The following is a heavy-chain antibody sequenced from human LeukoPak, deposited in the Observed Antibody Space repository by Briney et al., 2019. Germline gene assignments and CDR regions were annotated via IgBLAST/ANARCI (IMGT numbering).Heavy chain of an antibody. Sequence: GESLKSSCKGSGYSFTTYWIGWVRQMPGKGLEWMGVIYPGDSDTTYSPSFQGQVTISADKSISTAYLLWSSLKASDTAMYYCARPLYSGNYYYGMDVWGQGTTVTVSS. J-gene: IGHJ6*02. CDR1: GYSFTTYW. CDR3: ARPLYSGNYYYGMDV. CDR2: IYPGDSDT. V-gene: IGHV5-51*01. D-gene: IGHD5-12*01.